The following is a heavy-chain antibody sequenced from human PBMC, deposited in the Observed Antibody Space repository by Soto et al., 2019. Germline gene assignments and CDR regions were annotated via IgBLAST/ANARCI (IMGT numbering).Heavy chain of an antibody. V-gene: IGHV1-18*01. CDR2: ISAHTGSS. J-gene: IGHJ3*01. Sequence: QVQLVQSGAEVKKPGASVKVSCKASGYTFTSSGMSWVRQAPGQGLEWMGWISAHTGSSEYAQRFQGRVTMTTVRSTRTAYMELRSLRSDDTAVYYCARAFFYQGSDSRGYSFDAFDFWGPGTLVTVSS. CDR1: GYTFTSSG. D-gene: IGHD3-22*01. CDR3: ARAFFYQGSDSRGYSFDAFDF.